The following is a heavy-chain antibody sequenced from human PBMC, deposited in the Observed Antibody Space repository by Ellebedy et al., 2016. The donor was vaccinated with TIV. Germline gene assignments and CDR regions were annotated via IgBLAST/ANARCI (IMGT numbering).Heavy chain of an antibody. J-gene: IGHJ3*01. Sequence: PGGSLRLSCAASGFPVTSNYMNWVRQAPGKGLEWVSVIFSAADGGETYYADSVKGRFTISRDNSKDTLYLQMNSLRAEDTAIYYCARDPVGVGPAFDVWGQGTMVTVSS. CDR1: GFPVTSNY. V-gene: IGHV3-53*01. CDR3: ARDPVGVGPAFDV. D-gene: IGHD4-23*01. CDR2: IFSAADGGET.